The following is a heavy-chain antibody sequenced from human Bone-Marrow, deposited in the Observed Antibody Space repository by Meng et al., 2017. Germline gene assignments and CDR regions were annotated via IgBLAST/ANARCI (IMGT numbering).Heavy chain of an antibody. J-gene: IGHJ4*02. CDR3: ARAFSGPLDS. D-gene: IGHD3-10*01. Sequence: QVQLQESGSGLVKPSQTLSLTCTVSGGSIDSVDYYWYWIRQPPGKGLEWIGHIYYSGSTYYNPSLKSRVTISIDTSKNQFSLKLSSVTAADTAVFYCARAFSGPLDSWGRGTLVTVSS. CDR2: IYYSGST. V-gene: IGHV4-30-4*01. CDR1: GGSIDSVDYY.